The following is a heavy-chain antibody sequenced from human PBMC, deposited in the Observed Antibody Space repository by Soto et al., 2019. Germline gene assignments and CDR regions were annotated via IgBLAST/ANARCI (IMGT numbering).Heavy chain of an antibody. J-gene: IGHJ4*02. CDR3: ARSRYDFWSSIGPPQLDN. CDR1: GYSFSGYY. Sequence: VHLVQSGAEVKKPGASVKVSCKASGYSFSGYYMQWVRQAPGQGLEWMGRISPNSDGTNYAQKFQGRVTPTRDTSISTGYMELRRLRSDDTAVSYCARSRYDFWSSIGPPQLDNGGQGTLVTVSS. D-gene: IGHD3-3*01. CDR2: ISPNSDGT. V-gene: IGHV1-2*06.